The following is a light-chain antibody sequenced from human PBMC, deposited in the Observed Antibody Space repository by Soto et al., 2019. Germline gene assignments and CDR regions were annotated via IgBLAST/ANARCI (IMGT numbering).Light chain of an antibody. CDR2: EVS. CDR1: SSDVGSHNL. V-gene: IGLV2-23*02. CDR3: CSYGGSRAV. J-gene: IGLJ7*01. Sequence: QSVLTQPASVSGSPGQSITISCTGTSSDVGSHNLVSWYQQHPGQAPKLMIYEVSKRPLGVSARFSASKSGNTASLTISGLQXXXXXXXYCCSYGGSRAVFGGGTQLTVL.